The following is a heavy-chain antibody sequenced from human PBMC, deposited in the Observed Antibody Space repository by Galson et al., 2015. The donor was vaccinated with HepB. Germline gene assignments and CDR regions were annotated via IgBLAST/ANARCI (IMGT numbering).Heavy chain of an antibody. D-gene: IGHD3-22*01. CDR2: IRSKANSYAT. Sequence: SLRLSCAASGFTFSGSAMHWVRQASGKGLEWVGRIRSKANSYATAYAASVKGRFTISRDDSKNTAYLQMNSLKTEDTAVYYCTGAFDYYDSSGRDDAFDIWGQGTMVTVSS. V-gene: IGHV3-73*01. CDR1: GFTFSGSA. J-gene: IGHJ3*02. CDR3: TGAFDYYDSSGRDDAFDI.